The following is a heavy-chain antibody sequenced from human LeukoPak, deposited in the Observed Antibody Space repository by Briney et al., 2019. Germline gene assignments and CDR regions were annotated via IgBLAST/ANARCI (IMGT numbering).Heavy chain of an antibody. J-gene: IGHJ4*02. CDR1: GFTFSRYW. V-gene: IGHV3-7*01. CDR2: IKQDGSQK. Sequence: GGSLRLSCAASGFTFSRYWMSWVRQAPGKGLEWVANIKQDGSQKSYVDSVKGRFTIAGDNDNNLLYLQMNSLRAEDTAVYYCARESFAARWDWGQGTLVTVSS. CDR3: ARESFAARWD. D-gene: IGHD6-6*01.